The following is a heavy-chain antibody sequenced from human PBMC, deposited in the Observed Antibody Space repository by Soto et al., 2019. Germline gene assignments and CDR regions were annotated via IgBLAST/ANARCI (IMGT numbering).Heavy chain of an antibody. CDR3: ARHNSQWPNWFDP. V-gene: IGHV1-18*01. CDR1: GYTFTSYG. CDR2: ISGYDGKT. J-gene: IGHJ5*02. D-gene: IGHD1-1*01. Sequence: ASVKVSCKASGYTFTSYGISWVRQAPGQGLEWVGWISGYDGKTDYAHKFRGRVTMTTDTSTNTAYMDLRSRRSDDTAVYYCARHNSQWPNWFDPWGQGTPVTVSS.